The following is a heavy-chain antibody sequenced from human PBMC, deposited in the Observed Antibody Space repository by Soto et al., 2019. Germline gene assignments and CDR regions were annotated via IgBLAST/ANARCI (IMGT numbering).Heavy chain of an antibody. V-gene: IGHV4-59*01. Sequence: PSETLSLTCTVSGGSISSYYWSWIRQPPGKGLEWIGYIYYSGSTNYNPSLKSRVTISVDTSKNQFSLKLSSVTAADTAVYYCARDGSGSYYNLYYYYGMDVRGQGTPVTVSS. CDR3: ARDGSGSYYNLYYYYGMDV. CDR2: IYYSGST. CDR1: GGSISSYY. J-gene: IGHJ6*02. D-gene: IGHD3-10*01.